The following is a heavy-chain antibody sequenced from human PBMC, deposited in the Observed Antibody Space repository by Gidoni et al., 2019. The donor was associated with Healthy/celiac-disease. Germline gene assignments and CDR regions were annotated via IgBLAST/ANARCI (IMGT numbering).Heavy chain of an antibody. V-gene: IGHV3-53*04. CDR2: IYSGGST. CDR1: GFPVSSHY. Sequence: EVQLVESGGGLVQPGGSLRLSCAASGFPVSSHYMSWVRQAPGKGLEWVSVIYSGGSTYYADSVKGRFTISRHNSKNTLYLQMNSLRAEDTAVYYCARDRGGSFDGYYYYGMDVWGQGTTVTVSS. J-gene: IGHJ6*02. D-gene: IGHD2-15*01. CDR3: ARDRGGSFDGYYYYGMDV.